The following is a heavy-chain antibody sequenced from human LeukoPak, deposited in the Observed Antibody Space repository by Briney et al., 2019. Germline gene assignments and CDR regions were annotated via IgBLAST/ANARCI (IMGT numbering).Heavy chain of an antibody. Sequence: GGSLRLSCAAAGVTFSDHYMTWIRQAPGKGLEWVSYISTSGGTINYADSVKGRFTVSRDNAKNSLFLQMNSLRAEDTAVYYCARTARLLDYWGQGTLVTVSS. CDR2: ISTSGGTI. D-gene: IGHD2-21*02. CDR1: GVTFSDHY. J-gene: IGHJ4*02. CDR3: ARTARLLDY. V-gene: IGHV3-11*01.